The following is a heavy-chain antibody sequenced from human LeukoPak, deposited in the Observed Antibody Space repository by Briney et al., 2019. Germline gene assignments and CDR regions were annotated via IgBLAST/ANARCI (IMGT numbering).Heavy chain of an antibody. Sequence: PSQTLSLTCTVSGGSFSSGDFFWSWIRQPPGKGLEWIGYIYYSGSTYYSPSLKSRVTISVDTSNNQFSLKLTSVTAADTAVYYCAAETLLTDSQGMMDYWGQGTLVTVSS. J-gene: IGHJ4*02. V-gene: IGHV4-30-4*01. CDR3: AAETLLTDSQGMMDY. CDR1: GGSFSSGDFF. CDR2: IYYSGST. D-gene: IGHD3-9*01.